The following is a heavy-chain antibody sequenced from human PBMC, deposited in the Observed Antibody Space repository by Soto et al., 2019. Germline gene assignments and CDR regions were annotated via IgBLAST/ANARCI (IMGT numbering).Heavy chain of an antibody. CDR1: GFTVSSFG. J-gene: IGHJ6*02. CDR3: VKDMGQAAVGIRYPYGLDV. V-gene: IGHV3-64D*06. CDR2: LSSNGIGT. D-gene: IGHD6-13*01. Sequence: QAGGSLRLSCSGSGFTVSSFGMHWVRQAPGKGLEHVSTLSSNGIGTYYADSVKGRFTFSRDTSKNTLYLQMSSLRTEDTAVYYCVKDMGQAAVGIRYPYGLDVWGLGTTVTAP.